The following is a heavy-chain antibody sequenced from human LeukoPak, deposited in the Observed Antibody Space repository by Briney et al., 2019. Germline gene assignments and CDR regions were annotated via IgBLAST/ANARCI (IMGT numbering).Heavy chain of an antibody. CDR2: INPNSGGT. Sequence: GASVKVSCKASGYTFTGYYMHWVRQAPGQGLEWMGWINPNSGGTNYAQKFQGRGTMTRDTSISTAYMELSRLRSDDTAVYYCARDTTYSSGWWAWGQGTLVTISS. CDR3: ARDTTYSSGWWA. J-gene: IGHJ5*02. D-gene: IGHD6-19*01. V-gene: IGHV1-2*02. CDR1: GYTFTGYY.